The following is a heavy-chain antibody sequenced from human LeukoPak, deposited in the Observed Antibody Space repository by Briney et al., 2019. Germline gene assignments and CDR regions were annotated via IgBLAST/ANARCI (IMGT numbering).Heavy chain of an antibody. CDR2: INSDGSST. CDR1: GFTFSSYD. D-gene: IGHD6-19*01. V-gene: IGHV3-74*01. J-gene: IGHJ3*02. Sequence: GGSLRLSCAASGFTFSSYDMHWVRQATGKGLVWVSRINSDGSSTSYADSVKGRFTIFRDNSKNTLYLQMNSLRAEDTAVYYCARSNAVAGTFEAFDIWGQGTMVTVSS. CDR3: ARSNAVAGTFEAFDI.